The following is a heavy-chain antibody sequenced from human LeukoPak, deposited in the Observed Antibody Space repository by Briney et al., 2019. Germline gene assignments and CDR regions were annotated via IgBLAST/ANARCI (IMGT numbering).Heavy chain of an antibody. D-gene: IGHD3-22*01. CDR2: MNPNSGNT. CDR3: ARAPDSSGYNWYFDL. Sequence: ASVKVSCKDSGCTSTSYDINWVRQATGQGLEWMGWMNPNSGNTGYAQKFQGRVTMTRNTSISTAYMELSSLRSEDTAVYYCARAPDSSGYNWYFDLWGRGTLVTVSS. CDR1: GCTSTSYD. V-gene: IGHV1-8*01. J-gene: IGHJ2*01.